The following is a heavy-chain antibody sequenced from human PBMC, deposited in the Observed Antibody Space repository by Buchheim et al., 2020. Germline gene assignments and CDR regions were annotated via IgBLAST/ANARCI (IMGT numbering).Heavy chain of an antibody. D-gene: IGHD2-2*01. V-gene: IGHV5-51*03. Sequence: EVQLVQSGAEVKKPGESLKISCKGSGFSFANFWIAWVRQMPGKGLEWLGIIYPGDSDTRYSPSFQGQVTISADKSTTTAYPQWSSLKASDSAMYYCARTGRGAAALTDWFDPWGQGTL. CDR3: ARTGRGAAALTDWFDP. J-gene: IGHJ5*02. CDR2: IYPGDSDT. CDR1: GFSFANFW.